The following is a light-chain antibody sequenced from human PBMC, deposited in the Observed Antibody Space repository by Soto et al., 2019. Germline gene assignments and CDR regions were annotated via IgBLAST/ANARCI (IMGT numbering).Light chain of an antibody. Sequence: QSVLTQPPSVSEAPRQRVTISCSGSSSNIGNNAVNWYQQLPGKAPRLLIYYDDLRPSGVSDRFSGSKSGTSASLAISGLLSEDEADYYCAAGYDSLNGPVFGGGTKRTVL. CDR2: YDD. CDR3: AAGYDSLNGPV. J-gene: IGLJ3*02. V-gene: IGLV1-36*01. CDR1: SSNIGNNA.